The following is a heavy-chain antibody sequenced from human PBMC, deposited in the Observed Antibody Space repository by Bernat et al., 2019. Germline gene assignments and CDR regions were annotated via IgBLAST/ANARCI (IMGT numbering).Heavy chain of an antibody. CDR3: AKGLGWFGEFPGQPMDV. Sequence: QVQLVESGGGVVQPGRSLRLSCAASGFTFSSYGMHWVRQAPGKGLEWEAVISYDGSNKYYADSVKGRFTISRDNSKNTLYLQMNSLRAEDTAVYYCAKGLGWFGEFPGQPMDVWGQGTTVTVSS. CDR1: GFTFSSYG. J-gene: IGHJ6*02. CDR2: ISYDGSNK. V-gene: IGHV3-30*18. D-gene: IGHD3-10*01.